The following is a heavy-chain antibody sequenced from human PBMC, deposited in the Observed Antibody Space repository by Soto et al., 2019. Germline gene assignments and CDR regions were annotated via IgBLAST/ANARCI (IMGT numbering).Heavy chain of an antibody. Sequence: LRLSCAASGFTFSSYGMHWVRQAPGKGLEWVAVIWYDGSNKYYADSVKGRFTISRDNSKNTLYLQMNSLRAEDTAVYYCARGQYQLLTGYGLDVWGQGTTVTVSS. CDR3: ARGQYQLLTGYGLDV. D-gene: IGHD3-9*01. V-gene: IGHV3-33*01. CDR1: GFTFSSYG. CDR2: IWYDGSNK. J-gene: IGHJ6*02.